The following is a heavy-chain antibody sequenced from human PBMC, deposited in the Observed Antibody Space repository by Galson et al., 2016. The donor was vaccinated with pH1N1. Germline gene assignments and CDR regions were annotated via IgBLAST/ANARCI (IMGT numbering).Heavy chain of an antibody. CDR3: ARVNYGWLDN. V-gene: IGHV4-59*08. CDR2: IFYTGNT. CDR1: GGSISQYS. D-gene: IGHD3-16*01. Sequence: SETLSLTCTVSGGSISQYSWTWIRQPPGEGLEWIGYIFYTGNTNYNPSLKSRVTISVDTSKNQFSLRLSSVTAADTALYYCARVNYGWLDNWGQGNLVTVSS. J-gene: IGHJ4*02.